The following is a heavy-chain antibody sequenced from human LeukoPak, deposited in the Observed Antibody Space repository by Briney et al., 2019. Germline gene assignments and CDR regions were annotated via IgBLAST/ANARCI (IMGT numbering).Heavy chain of an antibody. V-gene: IGHV3-23*01. CDR2: IDGSGGTT. Sequence: GGSLRLSCSASGFTFSSYAMSWVRQAPGKGLEWVSAIDGSGGTTYYADSVRGRFTISRDNSKNTLYLQMNSLRVDDTAVYYCAKTAWFGDVSGEDYWGQGILVTVSS. CDR3: AKTAWFGDVSGEDY. J-gene: IGHJ4*02. D-gene: IGHD3-10*01. CDR1: GFTFSSYA.